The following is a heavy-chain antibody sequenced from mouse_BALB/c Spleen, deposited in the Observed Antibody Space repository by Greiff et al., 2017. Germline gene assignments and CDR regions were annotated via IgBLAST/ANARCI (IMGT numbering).Heavy chain of an antibody. Sequence: DVKLVESGGGLVQPGGSLKLSCAASGFTFSSYGMSWVRQTPDKRLELVATINSNGGSTYYPDSVKGRFTISRDNAKNTLYLQMSSLKSEDTAMYYCARVHYGSSYFYYFDDWGQGTTLTVSS. CDR1: GFTFSSYG. CDR2: INSNGGST. CDR3: ARVHYGSSYFYYFDD. J-gene: IGHJ2*01. D-gene: IGHD1-1*01. V-gene: IGHV5-6-3*01.